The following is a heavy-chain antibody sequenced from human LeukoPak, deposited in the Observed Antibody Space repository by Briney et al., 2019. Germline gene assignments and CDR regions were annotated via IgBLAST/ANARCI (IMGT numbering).Heavy chain of an antibody. CDR3: TKEGAFGVSGPLDY. CDR2: ISGSGDIK. V-gene: IGHV3-23*01. CDR1: GFTFYNYA. Sequence: GGSLRLSCAVSGFTFYNYAMNWVRQAPGKGLEWVSSISGSGDIKDFGDSVKGRFTISRDNSKNTVSLQMNSLRADDTAVYYCTKEGAFGVSGPLDYWGQGTLVTVSS. J-gene: IGHJ4*02. D-gene: IGHD3-3*02.